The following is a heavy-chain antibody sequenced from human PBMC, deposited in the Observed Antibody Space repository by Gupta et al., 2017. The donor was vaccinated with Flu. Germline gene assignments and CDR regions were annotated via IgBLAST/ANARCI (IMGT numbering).Heavy chain of an antibody. Sequence: EVQLVESGGGSVQPGGSLSLSCVVSGFTFSNDWMYWVRQAPGKGLVWVSRINTDGSTTQYADSVKGRFTISRDNDKSTVYLQMNSLRVEDTAVYYCARFQSAGYWGQGTLGTVSS. CDR2: INTDGSTT. CDR3: ARFQSAGY. J-gene: IGHJ4*02. V-gene: IGHV3-74*01. CDR1: GFTFSNDW.